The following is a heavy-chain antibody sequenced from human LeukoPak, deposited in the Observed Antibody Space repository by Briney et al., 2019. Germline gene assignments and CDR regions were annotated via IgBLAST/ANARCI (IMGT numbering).Heavy chain of an antibody. CDR3: ARGRPGLASAGTYDF. Sequence: ASVKISCKASGYTFTSSDINWVRQAPGQGLEWMGWTNPNSGKTGHARKFQGRVTMTKNTSISTAYMEVSSLGYDDTAIYYCARGRPGLASAGTYDFWGQGTLITVSS. V-gene: IGHV1-8*01. D-gene: IGHD6-13*01. J-gene: IGHJ4*02. CDR1: GYTFTSSD. CDR2: TNPNSGKT.